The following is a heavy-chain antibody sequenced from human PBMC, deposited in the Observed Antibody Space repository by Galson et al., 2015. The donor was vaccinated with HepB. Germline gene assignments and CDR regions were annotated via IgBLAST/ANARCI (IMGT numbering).Heavy chain of an antibody. J-gene: IGHJ4*02. CDR2: IYSSGNT. V-gene: IGHV4-39*01. CDR3: ARLGCPRGVCSSGRGACDY. D-gene: IGHD2-8*01. Sequence: LSLTCTVSGGSVSTSGYYWGWIRQPPGKGLEWIGSIYSSGNTYYNPSLQSRVTISLDTSKNQVSLNLTSVGAADTAVYHCARLGCPRGVCSSGRGACDYWGQGTLVTVSS. CDR1: GGSVSTSGYY.